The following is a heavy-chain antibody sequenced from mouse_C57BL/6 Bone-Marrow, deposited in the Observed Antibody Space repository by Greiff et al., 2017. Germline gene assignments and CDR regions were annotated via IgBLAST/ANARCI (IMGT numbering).Heavy chain of an antibody. J-gene: IGHJ3*01. CDR1: GFTFSSYA. D-gene: IGHD1-1*01. Sequence: VQRVEPGGGLVKPGGSLNLSCAASGFTFSSYAMPWVRQTPEKSLEWVATISDGGSYPYYPANVKGRFTIARDNAKNNLYLQMSHLKSEDTAMYYCASPLGIRYSWFAYWGQGTLVTVSA. V-gene: IGHV5-4*01. CDR2: ISDGGSYP. CDR3: ASPLGIRYSWFAY.